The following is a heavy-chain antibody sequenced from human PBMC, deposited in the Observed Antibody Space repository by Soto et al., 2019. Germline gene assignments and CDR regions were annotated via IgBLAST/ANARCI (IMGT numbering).Heavy chain of an antibody. CDR2: INPNSGGT. V-gene: IGHV1-2*04. CDR1: GYTFTGYY. Sequence: ASVKVSCKASGYTFTGYYMHWVRQAPGQGLEWMGWINPNSGGTNYAQKFQGWVTMTRDTSISTAYMELSRLRSDDTAVYYCARDLTSDRDYVWGSYRPQYYFDYWGQGTLVTVS. CDR3: ARDLTSDRDYVWGSYRPQYYFDY. J-gene: IGHJ4*02. D-gene: IGHD3-16*02.